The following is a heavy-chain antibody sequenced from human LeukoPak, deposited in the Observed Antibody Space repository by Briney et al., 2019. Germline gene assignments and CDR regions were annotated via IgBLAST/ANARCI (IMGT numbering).Heavy chain of an antibody. CDR2: IIPIFGIA. D-gene: IGHD3-22*01. Sequence: ASVKVSCKASGGTFSSDAISWVRQAPGQGLEWMGRIIPIFGIANYAQKFQGRVTITADKSTSTAYMELSSLRSEDTAVYYCARDSNYDRSGYYPGKYYYYYGMDVWGQGTTVTVSS. CDR1: GGTFSSDA. J-gene: IGHJ6*02. V-gene: IGHV1-69*04. CDR3: ARDSNYDRSGYYPGKYYYYYGMDV.